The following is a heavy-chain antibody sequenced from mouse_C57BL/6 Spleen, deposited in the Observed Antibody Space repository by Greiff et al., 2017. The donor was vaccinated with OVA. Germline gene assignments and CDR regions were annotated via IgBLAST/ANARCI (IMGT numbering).Heavy chain of an antibody. J-gene: IGHJ2*01. CDR3: ARHTTVVNYFDY. CDR2: ISSGGSYT. D-gene: IGHD1-1*01. V-gene: IGHV5-6*02. CDR1: GFTFSSYG. Sequence: DVKLVESGGDLVKPGGSLKLSCAASGFTFSSYGMSWVRQTPDKRLEWVATISSGGSYTYYPDSVKGRFTISRDNAKNTLYLQMSSLKSEDTAMYYCARHTTVVNYFDYWGQGTTLAVSS.